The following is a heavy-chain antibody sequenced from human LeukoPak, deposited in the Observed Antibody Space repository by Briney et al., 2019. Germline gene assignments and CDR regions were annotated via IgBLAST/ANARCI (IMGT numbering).Heavy chain of an antibody. CDR1: GFTFSSYW. Sequence: GGSLRLSCTASGFTFSSYWMTWVRQAPGKGLERVANIKQDGREKYYVDSVRGRFTISRDNAETSLYLQMNSLRAEDTAVYYCARANKGIVVYYYYYGMDVWGKGTTVTVSS. CDR3: ARANKGIVVYYYYYGMDV. D-gene: IGHD6-19*01. J-gene: IGHJ6*04. V-gene: IGHV3-7*03. CDR2: IKQDGREK.